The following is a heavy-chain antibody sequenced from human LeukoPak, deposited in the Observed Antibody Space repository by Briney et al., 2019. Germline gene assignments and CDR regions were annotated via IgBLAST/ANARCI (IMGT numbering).Heavy chain of an antibody. CDR3: ARDPTYGVVVAAALHYYYYMDV. Sequence: PGGSLRLSRAASGFTFSSYWMSWVRQAPGKGLEWVANIKQDGSEKYYVDSVKGRFTISRDNAKNSLYLQMNSLRAEDTAVYYCARDPTYGVVVAAALHYYYYMDVWGKGTTVTVSS. V-gene: IGHV3-7*01. CDR1: GFTFSSYW. CDR2: IKQDGSEK. J-gene: IGHJ6*03. D-gene: IGHD2-15*01.